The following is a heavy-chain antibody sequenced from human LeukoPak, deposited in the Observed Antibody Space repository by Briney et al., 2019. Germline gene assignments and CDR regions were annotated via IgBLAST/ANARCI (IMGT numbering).Heavy chain of an antibody. J-gene: IGHJ4*02. CDR3: AKVRCSSTSCYQIDY. D-gene: IGHD2-2*01. Sequence: PGGSLRLSCAASGFTFSSYGMHWVRQAPGKGLEWVAVISYDGSNKYYADSVKGRFTISRDNSKNTLYLQMNSLRAEDTAVYYCAKVRCSSTSCYQIDYWGQGTLVTVSS. V-gene: IGHV3-30*18. CDR1: GFTFSSYG. CDR2: ISYDGSNK.